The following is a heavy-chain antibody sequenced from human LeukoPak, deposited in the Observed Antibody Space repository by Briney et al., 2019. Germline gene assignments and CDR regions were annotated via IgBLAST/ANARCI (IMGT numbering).Heavy chain of an antibody. CDR1: GGSISTYY. CDR3: ARAVRYRDYYYGMDV. D-gene: IGHD3-9*01. CDR2: IYHSGST. J-gene: IGHJ6*02. Sequence: SETLSLTCTVSGGSISTYYWSWVRQPPGKGLEWIGYIYHSGSTNYNPSLKSRVTISVDTSKNQFSLKLSSVTAADTAVYYCARAVRYRDYYYGMDVWGQGTTVTVSS. V-gene: IGHV4-59*01.